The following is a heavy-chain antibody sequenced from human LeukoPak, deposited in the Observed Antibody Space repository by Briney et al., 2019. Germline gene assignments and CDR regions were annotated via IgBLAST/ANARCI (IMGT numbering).Heavy chain of an antibody. CDR1: GFTFSSYE. D-gene: IGHD4-17*01. Sequence: PGGSLRLSCAASGFTFSSYEMNWVRQAPGKGLEWVSYISSSSSTIYYADSVKGRFTISRDNAKNSLYLQMNSLRAEDTAVYYCAKDLDGDYSGWGQGTLVTVSS. CDR3: AKDLDGDYSG. CDR2: ISSSSSTI. J-gene: IGHJ4*02. V-gene: IGHV3-48*01.